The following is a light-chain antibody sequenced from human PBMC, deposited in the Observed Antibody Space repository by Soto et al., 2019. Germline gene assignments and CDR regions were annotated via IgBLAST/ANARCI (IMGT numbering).Light chain of an antibody. CDR1: SSNIGSHT. J-gene: IGLJ2*01. Sequence: QSVLTQPPSASGPPGQTIAISCSGGSSNIGSHTVNWYQQLPGMAPRLLIYSNTQRPSGVPDRFSGSKSGTSASLAISGLQSEYEGDYCCAAWDDSLNGVVFGGGTKVTVL. CDR2: SNT. CDR3: AAWDDSLNGVV. V-gene: IGLV1-44*01.